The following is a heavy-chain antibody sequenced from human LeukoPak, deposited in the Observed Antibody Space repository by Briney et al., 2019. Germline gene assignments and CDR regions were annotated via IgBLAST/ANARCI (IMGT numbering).Heavy chain of an antibody. V-gene: IGHV4-39*07. Sequence: SETLSLTCTVSGGSISSSSYYWGWIRQPPGKGLEWIGSIYYSGSTYYNPSLKSRVTISVDTSKNQFSLKLSSVTAADTAVYYCACVTTVIVGFDPWGQGTLVTVSS. D-gene: IGHD4-17*01. CDR1: GGSISSSSYY. J-gene: IGHJ5*02. CDR2: IYYSGST. CDR3: ACVTTVIVGFDP.